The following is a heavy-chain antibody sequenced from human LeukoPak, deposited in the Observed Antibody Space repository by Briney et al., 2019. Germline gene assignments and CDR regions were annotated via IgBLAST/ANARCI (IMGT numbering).Heavy chain of an antibody. V-gene: IGHV1-46*01. CDR2: INPSGGST. Sequence: ASVKVSCKASGYTFTGYYMHWVRQAPGQGLEWMGIINPSGGSTSYAQKFQGRVTMTRDTSTSTVYMELSSLRSEDTAVYYCAVDWGTYAAPRPNDYWGQGTLVTVSS. CDR1: GYTFTGYY. J-gene: IGHJ4*02. D-gene: IGHD7-27*01. CDR3: AVDWGTYAAPRPNDY.